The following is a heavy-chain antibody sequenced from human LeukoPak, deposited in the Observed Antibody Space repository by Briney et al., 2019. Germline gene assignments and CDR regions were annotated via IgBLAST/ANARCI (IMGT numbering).Heavy chain of an antibody. Sequence: PGGSLRLSXAASGFTFSSYWMSWVRQAPGKGLEWVANIKQDGSEKYYVDSVKGRFTISRDNAKNSLYLQMNSLRAEDTAVYYCARVGYDILTGYYYFDYWGQGTLVTVSS. D-gene: IGHD3-9*01. CDR1: GFTFSSYW. CDR3: ARVGYDILTGYYYFDY. V-gene: IGHV3-7*01. CDR2: IKQDGSEK. J-gene: IGHJ4*02.